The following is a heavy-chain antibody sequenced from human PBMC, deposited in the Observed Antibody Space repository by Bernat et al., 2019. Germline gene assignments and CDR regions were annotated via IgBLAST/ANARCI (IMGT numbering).Heavy chain of an antibody. V-gene: IGHV1-69*01. J-gene: IGHJ2*01. CDR1: GGTFSSYA. Sequence: QVQLVQSGAEVKKPGSSVKVSCKASGGTFSSYAISWVRQAPGQGLEWMGGIIPIFGTANYAQKFQGRVTITADESTSTGYMELSSLRSEDTAVYYCARELRGARDYRVRYFDLWGRGTLATVAS. CDR2: IIPIFGTA. D-gene: IGHD3-10*01. CDR3: ARELRGARDYRVRYFDL.